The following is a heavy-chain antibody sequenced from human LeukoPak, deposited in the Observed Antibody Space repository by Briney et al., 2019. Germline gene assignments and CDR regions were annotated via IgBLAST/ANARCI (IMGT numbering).Heavy chain of an antibody. V-gene: IGHV4-34*01. D-gene: IGHD3-22*01. CDR3: ARVLYYYDSSGCYSFDY. CDR1: GGSFSGYY. CDR2: INHSGST. J-gene: IGHJ4*02. Sequence: SETLSLTCAVYGGSFSGYYWSWIRQPPGKGLEWIGEINHSGSTNYNPSLKSRVTISVDTSKNQFSLKLSSVTAADTAVYYCARVLYYYDSSGCYSFDYWGQGTLVTVSS.